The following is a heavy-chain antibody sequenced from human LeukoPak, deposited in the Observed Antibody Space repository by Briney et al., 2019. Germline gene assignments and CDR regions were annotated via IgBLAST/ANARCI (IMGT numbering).Heavy chain of an antibody. CDR1: GGSISPYY. Sequence: SETLSLTCSVSGGSISPYYWSWLRQPPGKGLEWIGYIYYSGTTNYNPSLQSRVTISVATSKNQFSLKLSSVTAADTALYYCARDRASAGGFDYWGQGTLVTVSS. D-gene: IGHD2-15*01. CDR2: IYYSGTT. V-gene: IGHV4-59*01. J-gene: IGHJ4*02. CDR3: ARDRASAGGFDY.